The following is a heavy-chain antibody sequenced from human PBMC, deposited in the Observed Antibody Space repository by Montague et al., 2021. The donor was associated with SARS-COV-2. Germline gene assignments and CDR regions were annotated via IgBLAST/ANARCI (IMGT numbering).Heavy chain of an antibody. CDR2: IYHTGNT. J-gene: IGHJ4*02. CDR3: ARVRQWLVPFDY. D-gene: IGHD6-19*01. Sequence: SETLSLTCGVSGASVTSTNWWSWVRQPTGKGLEWIGEIYHTGNTNYSPSLKSRVYISLDKSKNQLSLRLNSVTAADTAVYYCARVRQWLVPFDYWGQGTLVTVSS. V-gene: IGHV4-4*02. CDR1: GASVTSTNW.